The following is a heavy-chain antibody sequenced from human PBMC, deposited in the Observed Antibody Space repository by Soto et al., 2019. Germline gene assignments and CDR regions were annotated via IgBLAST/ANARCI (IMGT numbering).Heavy chain of an antibody. V-gene: IGHV5-51*01. CDR2: IYPGDSDT. D-gene: IGHD2-2*01. J-gene: IGHJ6*02. CDR3: ARSHGYCSSTSCYRYYYYGMDV. Sequence: GESLKISCKGSGYSFTIYWIGWVRQMPGKGLEWMGIIYPGDSDTRYSPSFQGQVTISADKSISTAYLQWSSLKASDTAMYYCARSHGYCSSTSCYRYYYYGMDVWGQGTTVTVSS. CDR1: GYSFTIYW.